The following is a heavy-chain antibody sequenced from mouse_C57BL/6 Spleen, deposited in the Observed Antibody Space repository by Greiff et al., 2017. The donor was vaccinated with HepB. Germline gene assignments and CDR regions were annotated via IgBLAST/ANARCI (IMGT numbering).Heavy chain of an antibody. CDR2: IDPSDSYT. J-gene: IGHJ3*01. Sequence: VQLQQPGAELVMPGASVKLSCKASGYTFTSYWMHWVKQRPGQGLEWIGEIDPSDSYTNYNQKFKGKSTLTVDKSSSTAYMQLSSLTSEDSAVYYCARFPSYYGSSGAWFAYWGQGTLVTVSA. D-gene: IGHD1-1*01. V-gene: IGHV1-69*01. CDR3: ARFPSYYGSSGAWFAY. CDR1: GYTFTSYW.